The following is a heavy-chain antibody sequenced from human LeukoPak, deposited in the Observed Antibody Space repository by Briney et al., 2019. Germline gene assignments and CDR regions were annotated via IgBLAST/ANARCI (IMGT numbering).Heavy chain of an antibody. CDR1: GYTFTSYA. Sequence: ASVKVSCKASGYTFTSYAMHWVRQAPGQRLEWMGWINAGNGNTKYSQKFQGRVTITRDTSASTAYMELGSLRSEDTAVYYCARDKVDSSGSLDYWGQGTLVTVSS. CDR2: INAGNGNT. V-gene: IGHV1-3*01. D-gene: IGHD6-19*01. CDR3: ARDKVDSSGSLDY. J-gene: IGHJ4*02.